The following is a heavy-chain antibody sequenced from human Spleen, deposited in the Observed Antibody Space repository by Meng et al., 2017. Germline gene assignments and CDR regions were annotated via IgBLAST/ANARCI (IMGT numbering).Heavy chain of an antibody. CDR2: INPNSGGT. CDR1: GYTFTGYY. CDR3: ARLKYYYGSGNSKNPPPHAFDI. D-gene: IGHD3-10*01. V-gene: IGHV1-2*02. Sequence: ASVKVSCKASGYTFTGYYMHWVRQAPGQGLEWMGWINPNSGGTNYAQKFQGRVTMTRDTSISTAYMELSRLRSDDTAVYYCARLKYYYGSGNSKNPPPHAFDIWGQGTMVTVS. J-gene: IGHJ3*02.